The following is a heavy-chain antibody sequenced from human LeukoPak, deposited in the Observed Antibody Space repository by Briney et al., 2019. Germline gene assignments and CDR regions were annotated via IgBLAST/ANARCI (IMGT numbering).Heavy chain of an antibody. V-gene: IGHV4-34*01. CDR1: GGSFSGYY. Sequence: SETLSLTCAVYGGSFSGYYWSWIRQPSGKGLEWIGEINHSGSTNYNPSLKSRVTISVDTSKNQFSLKLSSVTAADTAVYYCARGSGIAAAGSRYGMDVWGQGTTVTVSS. CDR2: INHSGST. J-gene: IGHJ6*02. CDR3: ARGSGIAAAGSRYGMDV. D-gene: IGHD6-13*01.